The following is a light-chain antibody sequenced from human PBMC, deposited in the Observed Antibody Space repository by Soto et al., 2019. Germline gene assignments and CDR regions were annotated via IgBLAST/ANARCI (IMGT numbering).Light chain of an antibody. CDR2: GAS. CDR1: QVISSW. J-gene: IGKJ4*01. Sequence: IQMTQSPSSVSASVGDSVTITCRASQVISSWLAWYQVKPGKAPKLLIYGASNRESGVPSRFSASESGTFFTLTINSLQPEDFATYYCQQASSFPLTFGGGTTVEI. V-gene: IGKV1-12*01. CDR3: QQASSFPLT.